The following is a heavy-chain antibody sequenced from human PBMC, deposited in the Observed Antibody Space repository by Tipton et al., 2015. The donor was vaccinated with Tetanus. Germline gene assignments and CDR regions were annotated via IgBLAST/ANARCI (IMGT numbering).Heavy chain of an antibody. CDR2: IKSKTDGETT. Sequence: VQLVQSGGGLVKPGGSLRLSCAASGFTFSNGWMSWVRQAPGKGLEWVGRIKSKTDGETTDYAAPVKGRFTISRDDSENTLYLQMNSLKTEDTAVYYCTTDYVGANAFYWGQGTLVTVSS. J-gene: IGHJ4*02. CDR1: GFTFSNGW. D-gene: IGHD1-26*01. V-gene: IGHV3-15*01. CDR3: TTDYVGANAFY.